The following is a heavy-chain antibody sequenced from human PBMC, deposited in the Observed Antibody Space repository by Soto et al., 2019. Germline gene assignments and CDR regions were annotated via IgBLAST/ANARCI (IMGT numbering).Heavy chain of an antibody. J-gene: IGHJ5*02. CDR2: MNPGSGKT. D-gene: IGHD6-13*01. Sequence: QVQLMQSGAEVKEPGASVRVSCKASGYTFINFDISWVRQATGQGLEWMGWMNPGSGKTGYASKFQGRVTMTRDASTSTAHLELSSLTSEDTAIYYCARMASAGTLNWFDTGGQGSLVTVS. CDR1: GYTFINFD. CDR3: ARMASAGTLNWFDT. V-gene: IGHV1-8*02.